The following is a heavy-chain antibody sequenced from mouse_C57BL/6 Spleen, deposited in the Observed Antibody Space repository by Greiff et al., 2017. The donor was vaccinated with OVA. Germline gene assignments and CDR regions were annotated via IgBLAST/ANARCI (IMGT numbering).Heavy chain of an antibody. CDR2: IDPETGGT. V-gene: IGHV1-15*01. J-gene: IGHJ2*01. CDR3: TRDGTVHFDY. D-gene: IGHD1-1*01. Sequence: QVQLQQSGAELVRPGASVTLSCKASGYTFTDYEMHWVKQTPVHGLEWIGAIDPETGGTAYNQKFKGKAILTADKSSSKAYMELRSLTSEDSAVYYCTRDGTVHFDYWGQGTTLTVSS. CDR1: GYTFTDYE.